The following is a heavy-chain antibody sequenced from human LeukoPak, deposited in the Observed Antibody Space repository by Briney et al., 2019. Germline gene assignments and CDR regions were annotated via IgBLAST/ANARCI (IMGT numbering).Heavy chain of an antibody. J-gene: IGHJ4*02. CDR3: AREKQPGYYFDY. Sequence: APVKVSCKASGGTFSSYAISWVRQAPGQGLEWMGGIIPIFGTANYAQKFQGRVAITADESTSTAYMELSSLRSEDTAVYYCAREKQPGYYFDYWGQGTLVTVSS. V-gene: IGHV1-69*13. D-gene: IGHD6-13*01. CDR2: IIPIFGTA. CDR1: GGTFSSYA.